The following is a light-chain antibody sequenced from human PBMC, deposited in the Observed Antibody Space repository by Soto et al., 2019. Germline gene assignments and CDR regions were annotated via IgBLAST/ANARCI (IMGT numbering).Light chain of an antibody. CDR2: EVS. Sequence: QSALTQPASVSGSPGQSITISCTGTSSDVGSYNLVSWYQQHPGKASKLMIYEVSKRPSGVSNRFSGSKSGNTASLTISGLQAEDEADYYCCSYAGSSTPLIFGTGTKLTVL. CDR1: SSDVGSYNL. V-gene: IGLV2-23*02. CDR3: CSYAGSSTPLI. J-gene: IGLJ1*01.